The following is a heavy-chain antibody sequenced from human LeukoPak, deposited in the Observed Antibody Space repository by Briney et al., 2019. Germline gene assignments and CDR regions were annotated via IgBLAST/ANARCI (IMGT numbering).Heavy chain of an antibody. Sequence: GSLRLSCAASGFTFNTYGMSWVRQAPGKGLEWIGYIYHGGRTDYNPSLKSRVTISVDTSKNQFSLKLSSVTAADTAVYFCARGFRGPNFDHWGQGTLVTVSS. CDR3: ARGFRGPNFDH. CDR2: IYHGGRT. V-gene: IGHV4-38-2*01. CDR1: GFTFNTYG. D-gene: IGHD3-10*01. J-gene: IGHJ4*02.